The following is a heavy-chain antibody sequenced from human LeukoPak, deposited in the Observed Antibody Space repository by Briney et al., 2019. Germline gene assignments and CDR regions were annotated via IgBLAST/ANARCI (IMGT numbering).Heavy chain of an antibody. Sequence: GGSLRLSCAASGFTFSSYAMCWVRQTPGKGLELISAISGNGGGTYYADSVKGRFTISRENSKNMLFLQMNSLRAEDTALYYCAKPVYYGSGSRDYWGQGTLVTVSS. CDR1: GFTFSSYA. CDR2: ISGNGGGT. CDR3: AKPVYYGSGSRDY. D-gene: IGHD3-10*01. J-gene: IGHJ4*02. V-gene: IGHV3-23*01.